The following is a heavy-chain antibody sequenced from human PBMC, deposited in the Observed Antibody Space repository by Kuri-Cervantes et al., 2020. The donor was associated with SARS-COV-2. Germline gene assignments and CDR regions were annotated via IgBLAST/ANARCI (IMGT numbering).Heavy chain of an antibody. J-gene: IGHJ4*02. CDR1: GFTFTDYA. D-gene: IGHD1-1*01. CDR3: VRDGDHWNFDY. Sequence: GESLKISCAASGFTFTDYAMHWVRQAPGKGLEWVAIISYDGTNKYYADSVKGRFTLSRDNAKNMLFLQMNSLRAEDTAVYYCVRDGDHWNFDYWGQGTLVTVSS. V-gene: IGHV3-30-3*01. CDR2: ISYDGTNK.